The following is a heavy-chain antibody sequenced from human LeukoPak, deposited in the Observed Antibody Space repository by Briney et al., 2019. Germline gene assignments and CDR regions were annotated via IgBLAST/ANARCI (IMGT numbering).Heavy chain of an antibody. CDR2: INPNSGGT. D-gene: IGHD4-23*01. CDR3: ARVMDGGNSVWFDP. V-gene: IGHV1-2*02. Sequence: PGASVKVSCKASGYTFTGYYMHWVRQAPGQGLEWMGWINPNSGGTNYAQKFQGRVTMTRDTSISTAYMELSRLRSDDTAVYYCARVMDGGNSVWFDPWGQGTLVTVSS. CDR1: GYTFTGYY. J-gene: IGHJ5*02.